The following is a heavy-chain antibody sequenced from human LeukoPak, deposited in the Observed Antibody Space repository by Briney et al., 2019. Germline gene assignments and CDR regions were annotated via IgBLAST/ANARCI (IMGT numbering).Heavy chain of an antibody. D-gene: IGHD3-3*01. CDR3: ARSLRFLEWSHPD. CDR2: ILYSGST. V-gene: IGHV4-61*05. CDR1: GFSLSTSGVG. Sequence: SGPTLVKPTQTLTLTCTFSGFSLSTSGVGVGWIRQPPGKGLEWIGYILYSGSTNYNPSLKSRVIISVDTSKNQFSLKLSSVTAADTAVYYCARSLRFLEWSHPDWDQGTLVTVSS. J-gene: IGHJ4*02.